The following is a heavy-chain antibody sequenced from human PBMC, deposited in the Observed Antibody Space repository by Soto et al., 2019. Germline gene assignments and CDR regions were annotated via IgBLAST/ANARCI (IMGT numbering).Heavy chain of an antibody. J-gene: IGHJ3*02. CDR2: IYYSWNT. V-gene: IGHV4-59*01. CDR3: VGEXGXSWGAFDI. D-gene: IGHD2-15*01. Sequence: QVQLQESGPGLVKPSETLSLTCTVSGGSIGNDYWSWIRQPPGEGLEWIGYIYYSWNTNYSPSLKGRVTISLDTSKNQFSRRLNSVTAADTAVYYCVGEXGXSWGAFDIWGQGTMVTVSS. CDR1: GGSIGNDY.